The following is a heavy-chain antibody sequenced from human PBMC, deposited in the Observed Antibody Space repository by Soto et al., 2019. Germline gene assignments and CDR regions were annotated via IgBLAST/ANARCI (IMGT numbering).Heavy chain of an antibody. J-gene: IGHJ4*02. CDR1: GNTFTGYF. D-gene: IGHD3-22*01. CDR2: INPNNGDT. Sequence: PSVKVSCKASGNTFTGYFMHWVRQAPGQGLEWMGWINPNNGDTNYAQKFQGRVTMTRATSISTAYMELSSLISDDTAVYYCARVKNYYITTGPLDSWGQGTLVTVSS. CDR3: ARVKNYYITTGPLDS. V-gene: IGHV1-2*02.